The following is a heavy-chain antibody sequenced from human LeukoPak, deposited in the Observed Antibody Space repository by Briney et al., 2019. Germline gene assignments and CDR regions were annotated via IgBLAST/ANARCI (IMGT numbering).Heavy chain of an antibody. CDR2: INPNSGGT. J-gene: IGHJ6*03. Sequence: ASVKVSCKASGYTFTGYYMHWVRQAPGQGLEWMGWINPNSGGTNYAQKFQGRVTMTRDTSISTAYMELSSLRSEDTAVYYCARDQGVYSSSWYRPNNYYYMDVWGKGTTVTISS. CDR1: GYTFTGYY. V-gene: IGHV1-2*02. CDR3: ARDQGVYSSSWYRPNNYYYMDV. D-gene: IGHD6-13*01.